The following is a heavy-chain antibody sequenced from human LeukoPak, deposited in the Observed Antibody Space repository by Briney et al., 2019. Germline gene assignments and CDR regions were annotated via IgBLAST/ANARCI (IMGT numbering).Heavy chain of an antibody. D-gene: IGHD2-2*01. CDR1: GHSISSGYY. CDR2: IYHSGST. CDR3: ARVVPAAMNYYYYYMDV. Sequence: SETLSLTCAVSGHSISSGYYWGWIRQPPGKGLEWIGSIYHSGSTYYNPSLKSRVTISVDTSKNQFSLKLSSVTAADTAVYYCARVVPAAMNYYYYYMDVWGKGTTVTVSS. J-gene: IGHJ6*03. V-gene: IGHV4-38-2*01.